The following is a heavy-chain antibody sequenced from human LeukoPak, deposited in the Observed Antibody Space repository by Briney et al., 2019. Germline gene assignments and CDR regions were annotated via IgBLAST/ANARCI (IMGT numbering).Heavy chain of an antibody. V-gene: IGHV3-66*02. CDR1: GFTFSSYS. Sequence: PGGSLRLSCAASGFTFSSYSMNWVRQAPGKGLEWVSVIYSGGSTYYADSVKGRFTISRDNSKNTLYLQMNSLRAEDTAVYYCARDSNSAFYSWGQGTLVTVSS. CDR2: IYSGGST. CDR3: ARDSNSAFYS. D-gene: IGHD1-26*01. J-gene: IGHJ4*02.